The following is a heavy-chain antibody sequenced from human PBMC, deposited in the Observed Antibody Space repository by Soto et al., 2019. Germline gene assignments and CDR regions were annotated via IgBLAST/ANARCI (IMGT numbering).Heavy chain of an antibody. D-gene: IGHD6-19*01. J-gene: IGHJ4*02. CDR2: ISSTSTAI. CDR1: GFTFGSYS. Sequence: EVQLVESGGGLVQPGGSLRLSCAASGFTFGSYSMNWVRQAPGKGLEWISYISSTSTAIYYADSVKGRFTISRDNAKNSLYLQMNSLRVEDTAVYYCARPVTGYDCWGQGTLVTVSS. CDR3: ARPVTGYDC. V-gene: IGHV3-48*01.